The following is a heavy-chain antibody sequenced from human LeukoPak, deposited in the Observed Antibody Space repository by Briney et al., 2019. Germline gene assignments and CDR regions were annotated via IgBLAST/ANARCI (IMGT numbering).Heavy chain of an antibody. D-gene: IGHD3-22*01. CDR1: GGSSSSSSYY. Sequence: MSSETLSLTCTVSGGSSSSSSYYCAWMRQPPGKGLEWIGSIHYSGSTYSNPSLKSRVTMSVDSSKNQFSLKLSSVTAADTAVYYCVWGYYYDSSGYPGHYAEYFQHWGQGTLVTVSS. CDR2: IHYSGST. CDR3: VWGYYYDSSGYPGHYAEYFQH. J-gene: IGHJ1*01. V-gene: IGHV4-39*01.